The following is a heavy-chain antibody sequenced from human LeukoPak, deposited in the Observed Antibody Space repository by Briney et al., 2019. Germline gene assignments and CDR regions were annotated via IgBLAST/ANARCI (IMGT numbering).Heavy chain of an antibody. CDR2: ISYDGSNK. Sequence: PGRSLRLSCAASGFTFSSYGMHWVRQAPGKGLEWVAVISYDGSNKYYADSVKGRFTISRDNSKNTLYLQMNSLRAEDTAVYYCAKDPYCGGDCYPFIWGQGTLVTVSP. J-gene: IGHJ4*02. D-gene: IGHD2-21*02. V-gene: IGHV3-30*18. CDR3: AKDPYCGGDCYPFI. CDR1: GFTFSSYG.